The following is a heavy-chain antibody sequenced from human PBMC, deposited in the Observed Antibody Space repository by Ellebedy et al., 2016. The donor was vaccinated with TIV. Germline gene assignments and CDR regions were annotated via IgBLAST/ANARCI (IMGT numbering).Heavy chain of an antibody. CDR3: ARDRAYGDYGGDAFDI. CDR1: GYTFTAYY. Sequence: ASVKVSCKASGYTFTAYYMHWVRQAPGQGLEWMGRINPNSGGTNFAQNFQGRVTMTMDTSISTAYMELSRLESDDTAVYYCARDRAYGDYGGDAFDIWGQGTMVTVSS. D-gene: IGHD4-17*01. J-gene: IGHJ3*02. V-gene: IGHV1-2*02. CDR2: INPNSGGT.